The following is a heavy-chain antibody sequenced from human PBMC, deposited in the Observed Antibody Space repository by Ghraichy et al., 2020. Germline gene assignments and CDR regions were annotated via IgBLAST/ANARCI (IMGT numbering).Heavy chain of an antibody. V-gene: IGHV4-59*01. CDR1: GGSIGNYY. D-gene: IGHD5-24*01. J-gene: IGHJ4*02. CDR3: ARNLYNDPV. Sequence: SETLSLTCTVSGGSIGNYYWSWIRQPPGKRLEWLGYVYYSGSTNLNPSLKGRITISVDTSKNQFSLNLSSVTAADTAVYYCARNLYNDPVWGQGTLVTVSS. CDR2: VYYSGST.